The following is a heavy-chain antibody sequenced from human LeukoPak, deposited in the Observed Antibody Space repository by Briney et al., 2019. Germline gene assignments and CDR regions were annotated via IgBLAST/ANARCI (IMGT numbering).Heavy chain of an antibody. J-gene: IGHJ4*02. CDR2: IYSGGST. Sequence: GGSLRLSCAASGFIVSSNYMSWVRQAPGKGLEWVSVIYSGGSTYYADSVKGRFTISRDTSKNTLYPQMNSLRAEDTAVYYCARHGSGSELFDYWGQGTLVTVSS. D-gene: IGHD3-10*01. CDR3: ARHGSGSELFDY. V-gene: IGHV3-53*01. CDR1: GFIVSSNY.